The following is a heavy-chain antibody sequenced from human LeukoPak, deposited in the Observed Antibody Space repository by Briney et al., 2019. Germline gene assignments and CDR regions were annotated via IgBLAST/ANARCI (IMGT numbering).Heavy chain of an antibody. CDR2: ISSSGSTI. V-gene: IGHV3-48*03. D-gene: IGHD3-22*01. CDR1: GFTFSSYE. J-gene: IGHJ4*02. Sequence: GRSLRLSCAASGFTFSSYEMNWVRQAPGKGMEWVSYISSSGSTIYYADSVKGRFTISRDNAKNSLYLQMNSLRAEDTAVYYCARETYYYDSSGYDYWGQGTLVTVSS. CDR3: ARETYYYDSSGYDY.